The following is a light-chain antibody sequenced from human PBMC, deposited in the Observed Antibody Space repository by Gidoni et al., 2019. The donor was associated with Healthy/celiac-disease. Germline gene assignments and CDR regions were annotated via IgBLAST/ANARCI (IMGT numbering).Light chain of an antibody. CDR2: DAS. Sequence: DIQMTQSPSSLSASVGDRVTITCQACQDISNYLNWYQQKPGKAPKLLIYDASNLETGVTARFSGSGSGTDFTFTISSMQPEDIATYYCQQYDNLPGTFGPGTKVDIK. CDR1: QDISNY. V-gene: IGKV1-33*01. CDR3: QQYDNLPGT. J-gene: IGKJ3*01.